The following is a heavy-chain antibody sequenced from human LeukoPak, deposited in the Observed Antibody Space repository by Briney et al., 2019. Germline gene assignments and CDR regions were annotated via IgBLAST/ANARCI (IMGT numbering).Heavy chain of an antibody. D-gene: IGHD5-12*01. CDR1: GFTFRSYA. CDR2: ISASGTQT. J-gene: IGHJ4*02. CDR3: AKEKIVALTPEY. Sequence: GGSLRLSCTASGFTFRSYAMSWVRQTPEKGLEWVSSISASGTQTYYADSVKGRFTVSRDNSQNTVYLQMNSLRAEDTALYYCAKEKIVALTPEYWAQGTLVTVSS. V-gene: IGHV3-23*01.